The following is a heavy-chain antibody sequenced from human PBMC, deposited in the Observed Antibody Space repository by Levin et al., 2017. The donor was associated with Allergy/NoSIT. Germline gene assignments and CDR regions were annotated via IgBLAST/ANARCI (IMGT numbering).Heavy chain of an antibody. V-gene: IGHV3-30*04. D-gene: IGHD3-10*01. CDR1: GFTFSSYA. J-gene: IGHJ4*02. CDR2: ISYDGSNK. CDR3: AREASGAGFDY. Sequence: PGGSLRLSCAASGFTFSSYAMHWVRQAPGKGLEWVAVISYDGSNKYYADSVKGRFTISRDNSKNTLYLQMNSLRAEDTAVYYCAREASGAGFDYWGQGTLVTVSS.